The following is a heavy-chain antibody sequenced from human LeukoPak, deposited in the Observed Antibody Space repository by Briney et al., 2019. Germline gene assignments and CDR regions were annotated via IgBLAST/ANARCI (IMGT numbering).Heavy chain of an antibody. J-gene: IGHJ4*02. V-gene: IGHV4-4*07. CDR2: FYARGST. CDR3: AVTGDSPDPDY. Sequence: SETLSLTCTVSGVPFHPYYWSWIRQPAGKGLEWVGRFYARGSTKYNPSLKSRLTMYVNPSQSQVLLNPTTVHAPGTATDYLAVTGDSPDPDYCGRGTLVTVSS. D-gene: IGHD7-27*01. CDR1: GVPFHPYY.